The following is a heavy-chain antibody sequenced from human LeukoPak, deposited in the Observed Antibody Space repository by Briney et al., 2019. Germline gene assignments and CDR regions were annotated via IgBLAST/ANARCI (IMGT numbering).Heavy chain of an antibody. CDR1: GDSISSGDYY. CDR3: AREGDILT. D-gene: IGHD3-9*01. CDR2: IYTGGST. Sequence: PSETLSLTCTVSGDSISSGDYYWSWIRQPAGKGLEWIGRIYTGGSTNYNPSLKSRVTLSVHTSKNQFSLKLSSVTAADTAVYYCAREGDILTWGQGTLVTVSS. J-gene: IGHJ5*02. V-gene: IGHV4-61*02.